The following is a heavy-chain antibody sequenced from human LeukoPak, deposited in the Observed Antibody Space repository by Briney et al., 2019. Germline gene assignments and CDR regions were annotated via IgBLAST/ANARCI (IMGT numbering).Heavy chain of an antibody. D-gene: IGHD2/OR15-2a*01. CDR3: AKYSDSTGAHYFDY. J-gene: IGHJ4*02. CDR1: GFTFSSYA. Sequence: GGSLRLSCAASGFTFSSYAMTWVRQAPGKGLEWVSTISGSGANTYYADSVKGRFTISRDNSKNTLSLQMNSLRVEDTALYYCAKYSDSTGAHYFDYWGQGTLVTVSS. V-gene: IGHV3-23*01. CDR2: ISGSGANT.